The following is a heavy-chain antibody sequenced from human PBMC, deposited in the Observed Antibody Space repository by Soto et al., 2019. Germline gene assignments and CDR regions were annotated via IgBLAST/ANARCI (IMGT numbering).Heavy chain of an antibody. D-gene: IGHD4-17*01. CDR1: GFTFSSYA. CDR2: ISGSGGST. CDR3: AEEGGTTTRRHGVDWYFEL. J-gene: IGHJ2*01. V-gene: IGHV3-23*01. Sequence: EVQLLESGGGLVQPGGSLRLSCAASGFTFSSYAMSWVRQAPGKGLEWVSAISGSGGSTYYADSVKGRFTISRDNSKNRLYLQMISLRAEDTAVYYCAEEGGTTTRRHGVDWYFELWRRGPLVTVSS.